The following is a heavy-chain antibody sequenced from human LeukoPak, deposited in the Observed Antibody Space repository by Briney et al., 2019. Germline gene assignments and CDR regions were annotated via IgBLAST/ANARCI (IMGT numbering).Heavy chain of an antibody. V-gene: IGHV4-39*07. J-gene: IGHJ4*02. CDR2: IYYSGNT. Sequence: SETLSLTCSVSGGSIRSTTYYWGWIRQPPGKGLEWIGSIYYSGNTYYSPSLMSRVTISVDTSKNQLSLNLSSVTAADTAVYYCARGPHGRIYDILTGFDYWGQGTLVTVSS. CDR1: GGSIRSTTYY. D-gene: IGHD3-9*01. CDR3: ARGPHGRIYDILTGFDY.